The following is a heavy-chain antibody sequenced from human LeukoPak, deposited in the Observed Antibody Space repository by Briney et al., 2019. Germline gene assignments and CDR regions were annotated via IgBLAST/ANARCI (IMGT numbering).Heavy chain of an antibody. Sequence: SETLSLTCTVSGGSISSYYWSWIRQPPGKGLEWIGYIYYSGSTNYNPSLKSRVTISVDTSKNQFSLKLSSVTAADTAVYYCARGRRDGYDLATYFDYWGQGTLVTVSS. CDR1: GGSISSYY. J-gene: IGHJ4*02. V-gene: IGHV4-59*01. CDR2: IYYSGST. D-gene: IGHD5-24*01. CDR3: ARGRRDGYDLATYFDY.